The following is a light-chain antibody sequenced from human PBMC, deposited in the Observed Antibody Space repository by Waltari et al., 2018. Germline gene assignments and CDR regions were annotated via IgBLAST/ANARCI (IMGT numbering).Light chain of an antibody. CDR3: SSYTSSSTYV. J-gene: IGLJ1*01. V-gene: IGLV2-14*01. CDR2: DVS. Sequence: ALPPPASVSGPPGQSIPIPSHRPRGVVCGYHYFSWYQQHPGKAPKLMIYDVSKRPSEVSNRFSGSKSGNTASLTISGLQAEDEADYYCSSYTSSSTYVFGTGTKVTVL. CDR1: RGVVCGYHY.